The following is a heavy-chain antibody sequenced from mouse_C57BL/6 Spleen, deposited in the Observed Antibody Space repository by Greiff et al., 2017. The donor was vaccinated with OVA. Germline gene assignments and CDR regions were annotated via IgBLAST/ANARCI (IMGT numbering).Heavy chain of an antibody. V-gene: IGHV14-4*01. CDR3: TTRSPYAMDY. CDR2: IDPENGDT. CDR1: GFNIKDDY. J-gene: IGHJ4*01. Sequence: EVKLQESGAELVRPGASVKLSCTASGFNIKDDYMHWVKQRPEQGLEWIGWIDPENGDTEYASKFQGKATITADTSSNTAYLQLSSLTSEDTADYYGTTRSPYAMDYWGQGTSVTVSS.